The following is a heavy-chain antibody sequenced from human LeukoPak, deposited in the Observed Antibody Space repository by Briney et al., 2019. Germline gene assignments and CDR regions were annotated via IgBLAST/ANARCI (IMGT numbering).Heavy chain of an antibody. J-gene: IGHJ4*02. CDR1: GFTVSSNY. CDR2: ISGSGGST. CDR3: AKSYYGSGSPIDY. V-gene: IGHV3-23*01. D-gene: IGHD3-10*01. Sequence: GGSLRLSCAASGFTVSSNYMNWVRQAPGKGLEWVSAISGSGGSTYYADSVKGRFTISRDNSKNTLYLQMNSLRAEDTAVYYCAKSYYGSGSPIDYWGQGTLVTVSS.